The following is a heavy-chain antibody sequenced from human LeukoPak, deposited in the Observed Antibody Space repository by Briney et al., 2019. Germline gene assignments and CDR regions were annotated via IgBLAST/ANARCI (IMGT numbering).Heavy chain of an antibody. J-gene: IGHJ4*02. CDR3: AREGDHTALDY. CDR1: GFTFSSYW. V-gene: IGHV3-7*01. CDR2: IKQDGSEK. D-gene: IGHD5-18*01. Sequence: GGSLRLSCVSSGFTFSSYWMSWVRQAPGKRLEWVANIKQDGSEKYYVDSVKGRFTISRDNSKNTLYLQMNSLRAEDTAVYYCAREGDHTALDYWGQGTLVTVSS.